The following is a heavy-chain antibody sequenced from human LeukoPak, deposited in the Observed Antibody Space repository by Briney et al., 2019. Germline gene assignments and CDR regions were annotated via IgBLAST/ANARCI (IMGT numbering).Heavy chain of an antibody. J-gene: IGHJ4*02. CDR1: GFTFSNYA. Sequence: GGSLRLSCTPSGFTFSNYAMSWVRQAPGKGREWDSTITGSVGNAYYADSVKGRFTIPRDNSKSTLYLQMNSLRPEDAAVYYCAKAAATGSGYYFEYWGQGALVTVSS. V-gene: IGHV3-23*01. D-gene: IGHD2-8*02. CDR2: ITGSVGNA. CDR3: AKAAATGSGYYFEY.